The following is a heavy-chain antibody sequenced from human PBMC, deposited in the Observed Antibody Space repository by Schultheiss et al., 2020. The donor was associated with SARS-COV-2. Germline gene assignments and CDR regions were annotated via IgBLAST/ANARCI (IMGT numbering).Heavy chain of an antibody. CDR1: GFTFSSYA. J-gene: IGHJ4*02. CDR2: ISGSGGST. V-gene: IGHV3-23*01. CDR3: AKSKGSSGLFDY. D-gene: IGHD6-13*01. Sequence: GGSLRLSCTASGFTFSSYAMSWVRQAPGKGLEWVSAISGSGGSTYYADSVKGRFTISRDNSKNTLYLQMNSLRAEDTAVYYCAKSKGSSGLFDYWGQGTLVTVSS.